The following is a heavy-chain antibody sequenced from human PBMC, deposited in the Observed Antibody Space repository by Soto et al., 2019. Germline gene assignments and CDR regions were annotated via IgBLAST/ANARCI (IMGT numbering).Heavy chain of an antibody. CDR3: ARDIIVGGYCWSVKPSYYYYGMDV. Sequence: EVQLVESGGGLVKPGGSLRLSCAASGFTFSSYSINWVRKAPGKGLEWVSTIGSRSGYIYYADSGKGRFTISRDTANNSRYLQMNSLRAEHTAVYYCARDIIVGGYCWSVKPSYYYYGMDVWGQGTTVTVSS. CDR1: GFTFSSYS. D-gene: IGHD2-21*01. V-gene: IGHV3-21*01. CDR2: IGSRSGYI. J-gene: IGHJ6*02.